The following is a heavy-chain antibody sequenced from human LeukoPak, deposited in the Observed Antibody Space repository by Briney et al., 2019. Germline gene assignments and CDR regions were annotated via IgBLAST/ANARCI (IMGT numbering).Heavy chain of an antibody. Sequence: GGSLRLSCAASGFTFRTFAMDWVRQAPGKGLEWVAAIWFDGAEGPDKNYADSVRGRFLISRDDSKNTLFLQMNNLRAEDTAVYYCAKEAGSGWRYFDNWGQGTLVTVSS. CDR1: GFTFRTFA. CDR2: IWFDGAEGPDK. D-gene: IGHD6-19*01. CDR3: AKEAGSGWRYFDN. V-gene: IGHV3-33*06. J-gene: IGHJ4*02.